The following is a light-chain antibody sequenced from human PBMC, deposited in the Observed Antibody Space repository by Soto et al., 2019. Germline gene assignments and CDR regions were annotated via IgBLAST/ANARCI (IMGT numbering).Light chain of an antibody. J-gene: IGKJ1*01. CDR1: QSTSTY. Sequence: DIRMTQSPSSLSASVRDRVIITCRASQSTSTYLNWYQQKPGKPPKLLIYAASSLQSGVPSRFSGSGSGTQFTLTISSLQPEDFASYYCQQSHSTPPTFGQGTKVEIK. CDR2: AAS. V-gene: IGKV1-39*01. CDR3: QQSHSTPPT.